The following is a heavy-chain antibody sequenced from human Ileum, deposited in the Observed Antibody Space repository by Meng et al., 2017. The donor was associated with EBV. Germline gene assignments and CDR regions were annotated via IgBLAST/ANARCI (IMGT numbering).Heavy chain of an antibody. CDR1: IVSLTSGPYV. D-gene: IGHD6-13*01. Sequence: QQEGGPGLGKPSVTLSLTCNASIVSLTSGPYVWDWIRQPPGKGLEWIGHSGSPSYNPSLRSRLTISVDPSKNQFSLRLDSATAADTAVYYCAIYAEGAGGKGYWGQGTLVTVSS. CDR2: SGSP. J-gene: IGHJ4*02. CDR3: AIYAEGAGGKGY. V-gene: IGHV4-30-4*08.